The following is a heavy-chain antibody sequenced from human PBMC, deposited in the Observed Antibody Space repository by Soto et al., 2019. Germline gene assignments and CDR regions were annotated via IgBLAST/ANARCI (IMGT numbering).Heavy chain of an antibody. CDR1: CSAISSGGSS. CDR2: IYHSGST. D-gene: IGHD1-7*01. V-gene: IGHV4-30-2*01. Sequence: PSXTLSLTGAFSCSAISSGGSSWSWIRQPPGKGLEWIGYIYHSGSTYYNPSLKSRVTISVDTSKNQFSLKLSSVTAADTAVYYCARVYNWNYVWGQGPLVTVSS. J-gene: IGHJ4*02. CDR3: ARVYNWNYV.